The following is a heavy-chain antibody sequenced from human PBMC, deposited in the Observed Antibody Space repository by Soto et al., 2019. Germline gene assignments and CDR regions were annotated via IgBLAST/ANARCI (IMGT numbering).Heavy chain of an antibody. J-gene: IGHJ4*02. CDR2: IIPIFGTA. D-gene: IGHD2-21*02. CDR3: ARDDVECGGDCYETDY. V-gene: IGHV1-69*13. Sequence: GASVKVSCKASGYTFSSYAISWVRQAPGQGLEWMGGIIPIFGTANYAQKFQGRVTITADESTSTAYMELSSLRSEDTAVYYCARDDVECGGDCYETDYWGQGTLVTVSS. CDR1: GYTFSSYA.